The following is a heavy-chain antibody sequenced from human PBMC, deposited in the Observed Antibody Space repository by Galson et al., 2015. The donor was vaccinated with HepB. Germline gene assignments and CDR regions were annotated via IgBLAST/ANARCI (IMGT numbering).Heavy chain of an antibody. Sequence: SLRLSCAASGFTFSSYWMHWVRQAPGKGLVWVSRINSDGSSTSYADSVKGRFTISRDNAKNTLYLQMNSLRAEDTAVYYCARDRYYDSSGYYTPWYYYYGMDVWGQGTTVTVSS. CDR2: INSDGSST. CDR3: ARDRYYDSSGYYTPWYYYYGMDV. V-gene: IGHV3-74*01. J-gene: IGHJ6*02. D-gene: IGHD3-22*01. CDR1: GFTFSSYW.